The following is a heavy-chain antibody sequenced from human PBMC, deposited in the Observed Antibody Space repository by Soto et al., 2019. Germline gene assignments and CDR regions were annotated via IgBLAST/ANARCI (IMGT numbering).Heavy chain of an antibody. CDR3: ARSYDILTGYSGFDY. J-gene: IGHJ4*02. CDR2: ISSSSSFI. CDR1: GFTFSSYS. Sequence: EVQLVESGGGLVKPGGSLRLSCAASGFTFSSYSMNWVRQAPGKGLEWVSSISSSSSFIYYADSVKGRFTISRDNAKNSRYLQMNSLRAEDTAMFYCARSYDILTGYSGFDYWGQGTLVTVSS. V-gene: IGHV3-21*01. D-gene: IGHD3-9*01.